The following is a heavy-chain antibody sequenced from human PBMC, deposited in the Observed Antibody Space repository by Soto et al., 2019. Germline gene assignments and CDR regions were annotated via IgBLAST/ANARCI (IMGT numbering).Heavy chain of an antibody. CDR2: IYYSGST. J-gene: IGHJ4*02. CDR3: ARAHKGYGSGSYYNVSVYY. V-gene: IGHV4-30-4*08. CDR1: GDSINNGAYY. D-gene: IGHD3-10*01. Sequence: SETLSLTCSVSGDSINNGAYYWNWIRQHPDKRPEWIGYIYYSGSTYYNPSLKSRVTISVDTSKNQFSLKLSSVTAADTAVYYCARAHKGYGSGSYYNVSVYYWGQGTLVTVSS.